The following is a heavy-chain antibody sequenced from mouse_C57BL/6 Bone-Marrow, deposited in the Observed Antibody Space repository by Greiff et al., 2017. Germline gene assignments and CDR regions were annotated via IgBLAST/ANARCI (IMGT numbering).Heavy chain of an antibody. J-gene: IGHJ1*03. CDR2: ISSGSSTI. V-gene: IGHV5-17*01. CDR3: ATFDG. CDR1: GFTFSDYG. Sequence: EVKVEESGGGLVKPGGSLKLSCAASGFTFSDYGMHWVRQAPEKGLEWVAYISSGSSTIYYADTVKGRFTISRDNAKNTLFLQMTSLRSEDTAMYYCATFDGWGTGTTVTVSS.